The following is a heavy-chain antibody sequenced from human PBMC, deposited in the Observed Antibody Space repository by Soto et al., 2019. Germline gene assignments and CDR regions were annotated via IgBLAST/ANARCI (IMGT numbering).Heavy chain of an antibody. CDR1: GFTFSSYS. J-gene: IGHJ4*02. D-gene: IGHD5-18*01. Sequence: EVQLVESGGGLVKPGGSLSLSCAASGFTFSSYSMNWVRQAPGKGLEWVSSISSSSSYIYYADSVNGRFTISRDNAKNSLYLQMNSLRAEDTAVYYCARDQPGYSYGYGLGYWGQGTLVTVSS. CDR2: ISSSSSYI. CDR3: ARDQPGYSYGYGLGY. V-gene: IGHV3-21*01.